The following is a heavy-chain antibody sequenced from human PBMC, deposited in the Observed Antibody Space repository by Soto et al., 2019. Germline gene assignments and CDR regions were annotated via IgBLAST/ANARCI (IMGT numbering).Heavy chain of an antibody. D-gene: IGHD6-6*01. CDR1: GFTFSSYS. CDR2: ISSSSSTI. V-gene: IGHV3-48*02. Sequence: EVQLVESGGGLVQPRGSLRLSCAASGFTFSSYSMNWVRQAPGKGLEWVSYISSSSSTIYYADSVKGRFTISRDNAKNSLYLQMNSLRDEDTAVYYCARPEYSSSSYGMDVWGQGTTVTVSS. CDR3: ARPEYSSSSYGMDV. J-gene: IGHJ6*02.